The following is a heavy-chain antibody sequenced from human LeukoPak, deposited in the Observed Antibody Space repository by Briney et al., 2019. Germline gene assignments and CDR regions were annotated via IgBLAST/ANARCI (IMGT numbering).Heavy chain of an antibody. V-gene: IGHV4-34*01. Sequence: GSLRLSCAASGFTFSNAWMSWVRQPPGKGLEWIGEINHSGSTNYNPSLKSRVTISVDTSKNQFSLKLSSVTAADTAVYYCARRRYDFWSGYSNWFDPWGQGTLVTVSS. D-gene: IGHD3-3*01. J-gene: IGHJ5*02. CDR1: GFTFSNAW. CDR3: ARRRYDFWSGYSNWFDP. CDR2: INHSGST.